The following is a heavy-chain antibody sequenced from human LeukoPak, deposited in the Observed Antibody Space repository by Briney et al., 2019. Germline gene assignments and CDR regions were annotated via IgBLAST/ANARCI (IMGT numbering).Heavy chain of an antibody. CDR3: ASQDIVVVPAATPH. CDR2: IRYDGSNK. CDR1: GFTFSSYG. V-gene: IGHV3-30*02. Sequence: PGGSLRLSCAASGFTFSSYGMHWVRQAPGKGLEWVAFIRYDGSNKYYADSVKGRFTISRDNSKNTLYLQMNSLRAEDTAVYYCASQDIVVVPAATPHWGQGTLVTVSS. J-gene: IGHJ4*02. D-gene: IGHD2-2*01.